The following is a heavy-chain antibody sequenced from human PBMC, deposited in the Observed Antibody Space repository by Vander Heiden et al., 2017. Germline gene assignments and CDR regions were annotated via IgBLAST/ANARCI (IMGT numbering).Heavy chain of an antibody. D-gene: IGHD6-6*01. CDR3: SRGADGSSSGREFDH. Sequence: QVQLVDSGGGVVQPGRPLRLSCAASGIAFSLVAMHWVRQAPGKGPEWVSPISYDGSSKYYADSVKGRFTISRDNSNNTVYLQMNSLRGEDTSVYYCSRGADGSSSGREFDHWGQGTLVTVSS. CDR1: GIAFSLVA. J-gene: IGHJ4*02. CDR2: ISYDGSSK. V-gene: IGHV3-30-3*01.